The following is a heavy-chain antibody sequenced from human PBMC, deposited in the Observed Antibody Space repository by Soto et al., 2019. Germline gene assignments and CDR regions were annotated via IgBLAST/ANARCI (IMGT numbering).Heavy chain of an antibody. D-gene: IGHD2-21*01. V-gene: IGHV4-31*03. CDR3: ARDHVNCVGDTCYFADNWFDP. CDR2: VFSAGTF. J-gene: IGHJ5*02. Sequence: PSETLSLTCTVSGGSISDVDTYWSCIPQRQGRGLEWMGHVFSAGTFYYNPSLKSRCFISLDTAKNKFSLKHGFLTAASTAVYYCARDHVNCVGDTCYFADNWFDPWGQGTLVTVSS. CDR1: GGSISDVDTY.